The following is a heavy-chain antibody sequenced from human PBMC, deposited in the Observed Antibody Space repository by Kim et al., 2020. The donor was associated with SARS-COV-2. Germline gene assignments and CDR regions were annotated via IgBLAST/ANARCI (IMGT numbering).Heavy chain of an antibody. V-gene: IGHV3-23*03. CDR1: GFTFSAYA. CDR3: AKDLNQWGGSDY. CDR2: IYSGGSRA. J-gene: IGHJ4*02. D-gene: IGHD1-26*01. Sequence: GGSLRLSCAASGFTFSAYAMNWVRQAPGKGLEWVSIIYSGGSRADYADSVKGRFTISRDDSKNTVFLQMNSLRPEDTAVYYCAKDLNQWGGSDYWGQGTLVSVSS.